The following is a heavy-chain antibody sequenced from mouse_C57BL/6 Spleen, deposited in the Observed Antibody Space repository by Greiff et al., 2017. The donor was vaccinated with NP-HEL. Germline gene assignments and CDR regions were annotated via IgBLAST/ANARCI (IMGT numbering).Heavy chain of an antibody. D-gene: IGHD3-2*02. CDR1: GYTFTSYW. J-gene: IGHJ4*01. CDR2: IDPSDSDT. CDR3: ARTAQAHYYAMDY. V-gene: IGHV1-52*01. Sequence: QVQLQQPGAELVRPGSSVKLSCKASGYTFTSYWMHWVKQRPIQGLDWIGNIDPSDSDTHYNQKFKDKATLTVDKSSSTAYMQLSSLTSEDSAVYYCARTAQAHYYAMDYWGQGTSVTVSS.